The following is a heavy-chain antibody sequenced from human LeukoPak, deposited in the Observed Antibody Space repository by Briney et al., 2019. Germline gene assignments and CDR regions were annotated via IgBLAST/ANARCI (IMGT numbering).Heavy chain of an antibody. CDR2: ISAYNGNT. V-gene: IGHV1-18*01. CDR3: AREGTYSGSYPIDY. CDR1: GYTFTSYG. J-gene: IGHJ4*02. D-gene: IGHD1-26*01. Sequence: GASVKVSCKASGYTFTSYGISWVRQAPGQGLEWMGWISAYNGNTNYAQRLQGRVTMTTDTSTSTAYMELRSLRSDDTAVYYCAREGTYSGSYPIDYWGQGTLVTVSS.